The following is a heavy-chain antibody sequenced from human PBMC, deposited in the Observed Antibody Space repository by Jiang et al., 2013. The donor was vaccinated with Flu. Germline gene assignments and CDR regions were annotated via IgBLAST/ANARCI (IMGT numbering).Heavy chain of an antibody. CDR1: GFTFSSYA. J-gene: IGHJ6*02. V-gene: IGHV3-64*01. Sequence: VQLVESGGGLVQPGGSLRLSCAASGFTFSSYAMHWVRQAPGKGLEYVSAISSNGGSTYYANSVKGRFTISRDNSKNTLYLQMGSLRAEDMAVYYCARDHRRGDFWSGHYYGMDVWGQGTTVTVSS. CDR3: ARDHRRGDFWSGHYYGMDV. D-gene: IGHD3-3*01. CDR2: ISSNGGST.